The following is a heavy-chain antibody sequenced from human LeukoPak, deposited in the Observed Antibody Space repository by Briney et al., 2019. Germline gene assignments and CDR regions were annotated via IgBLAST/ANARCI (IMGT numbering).Heavy chain of an antibody. Sequence: PSETLSLTCTVSGGSISSYYWSWIRQPPGKGLEWMGEINHSGSTNYNPSLKSRVTISVDTSKNQFSLELSSVTAADTAVYYCARGPRGYCSSTSCPTPYYGMDVWGQGTTVTVSS. CDR1: GGSISSYY. J-gene: IGHJ6*02. V-gene: IGHV4-34*01. D-gene: IGHD2-2*01. CDR2: INHSGST. CDR3: ARGPRGYCSSTSCPTPYYGMDV.